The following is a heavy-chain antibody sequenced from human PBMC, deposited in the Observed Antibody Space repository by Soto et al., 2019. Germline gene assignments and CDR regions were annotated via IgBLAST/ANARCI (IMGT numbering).Heavy chain of an antibody. D-gene: IGHD3-10*01. CDR3: AKGSSHYYGSGISLDY. V-gene: IGHV3-30*18. CDR1: GFTFSSYG. CDR2: ISYDGSNK. J-gene: IGHJ4*02. Sequence: QVQLVESGGGVVQPGRSLRLSCAASGFTFSSYGMHWVRQAPGKGLEWVAVISYDGSNKYYADSVKGRFTISRDNSKNTLYLQMNGLRAEDTAVYYCAKGSSHYYGSGISLDYWGQGTLVTVSS.